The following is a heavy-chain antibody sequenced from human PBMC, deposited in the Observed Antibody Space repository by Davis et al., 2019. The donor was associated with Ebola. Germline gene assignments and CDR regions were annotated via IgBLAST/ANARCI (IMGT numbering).Heavy chain of an antibody. J-gene: IGHJ5*02. CDR3: ARYGRDYGGNSEA. V-gene: IGHV5-51*01. Sequence: PGGSLRLSCKGSGYSFTSYWIGWVRQMPGKGLEWMGIIYPGDSDTRYSPSFQGQVTISADKSISTAYLQWSSLKASDTAMYYCARYGRDYGGNSEAWGQGTLVTVSS. D-gene: IGHD4-23*01. CDR1: GYSFTSYW. CDR2: IYPGDSDT.